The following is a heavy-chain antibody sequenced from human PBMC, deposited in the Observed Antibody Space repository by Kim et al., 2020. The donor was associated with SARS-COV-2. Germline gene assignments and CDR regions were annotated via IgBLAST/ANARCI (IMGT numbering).Heavy chain of an antibody. CDR3: ARVTYYYDSSGYLVWSYFQH. J-gene: IGHJ1*01. Sequence: SVKVSCKASGGTFSSYAISWVRQAPGQGLEWMGGIIPIFGTANYAQKFQGRVTITADESTSTAYMELSSLRSEDTAVYYCARVTYYYDSSGYLVWSYFQHWGQGTLVTVSS. D-gene: IGHD3-22*01. CDR2: IIPIFGTA. CDR1: GGTFSSYA. V-gene: IGHV1-69*13.